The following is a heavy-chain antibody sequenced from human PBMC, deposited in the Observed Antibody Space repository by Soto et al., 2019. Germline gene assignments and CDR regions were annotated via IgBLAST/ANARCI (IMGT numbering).Heavy chain of an antibody. CDR2: INPNSGGT. J-gene: IGHJ5*02. V-gene: IGHV1-2*04. CDR1: GYAFTGYY. CDR3: ARVPPIEEVTAANKTWFAP. D-gene: IGHD2-2*01. Sequence: VKVSSKASGYAFTGYYRRWVRQANGQGLEWMGWINPNSGGTNYAQKFQGWVTMTRDTSISTAYMELSRLRSDDTAVYYCARVPPIEEVTAANKTWFAPRGKGTLVTVSS.